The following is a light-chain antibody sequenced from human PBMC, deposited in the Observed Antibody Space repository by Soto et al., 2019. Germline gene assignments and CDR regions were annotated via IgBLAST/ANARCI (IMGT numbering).Light chain of an antibody. Sequence: EIVLTQSPGTPSLSPGERATLSCRASQTVSSNYLAWYQQKPGQAPRLLIYGASSRATGIPDRFSGTGSGTDFTLTISGLEPEDFAVYYCQQYGSSCTFGQGTKLEIK. CDR1: QTVSSNY. V-gene: IGKV3-20*01. CDR3: QQYGSSCT. CDR2: GAS. J-gene: IGKJ2*02.